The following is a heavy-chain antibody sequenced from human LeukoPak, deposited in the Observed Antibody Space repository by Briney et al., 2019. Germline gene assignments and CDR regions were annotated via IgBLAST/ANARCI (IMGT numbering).Heavy chain of an antibody. Sequence: SGGSLRLSCAASGFTFDDYAMHWVRQAPGKGLEWVSGISGRGGSTYADSVKDRFTISRDNSKNTLYLQMDSLRAEDTAVYYCAKAPSFNWGFPYYYMDVWGKGTTVTVSS. D-gene: IGHD7-27*01. CDR1: GFTFDDYA. J-gene: IGHJ6*03. CDR3: AKAPSFNWGFPYYYMDV. CDR2: ISGRGGST. V-gene: IGHV3-23*01.